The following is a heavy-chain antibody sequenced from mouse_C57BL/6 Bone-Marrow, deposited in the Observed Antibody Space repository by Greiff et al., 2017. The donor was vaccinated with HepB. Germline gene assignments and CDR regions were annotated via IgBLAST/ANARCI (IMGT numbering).Heavy chain of an antibody. CDR1: GYSITSGYY. CDR3: ARGYPFAY. V-gene: IGHV3-6*01. D-gene: IGHD2-14*01. CDR2: ISYDGSN. Sequence: ESGPGLVKPSQSLSLTCSVTGYSITSGYYWNWIRQFPGNKLEWMGYISYDGSNNYNTSLKNRISITRDTSKNQFFLKLNSVTTEDTATYYCARGYPFAYWGQGTLVTVSA. J-gene: IGHJ3*01.